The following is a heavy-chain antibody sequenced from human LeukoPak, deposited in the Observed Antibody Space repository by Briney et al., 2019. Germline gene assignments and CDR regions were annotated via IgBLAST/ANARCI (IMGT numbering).Heavy chain of an antibody. D-gene: IGHD3-3*01. CDR3: ARVIIGGVVIPGYFEY. CDR2: ISSSSSYI. CDR1: GFTFSSYS. V-gene: IGHV3-21*01. J-gene: IGHJ4*02. Sequence: KPGGSLRLSCAASGFTFSSYSMNWVRQAPGKGLEWVSSISSSSSYIYYADSVKGRFTISRDNAKNSLYLQMNSLRAEDTAVYYCARVIIGGVVIPGYFEYWGQGTLVTVSS.